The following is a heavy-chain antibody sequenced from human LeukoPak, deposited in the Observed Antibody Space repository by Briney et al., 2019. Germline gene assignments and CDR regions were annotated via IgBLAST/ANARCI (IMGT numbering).Heavy chain of an antibody. CDR2: IYYSGST. CDR1: GGSISSGGYY. J-gene: IGHJ4*02. Sequence: SETLSLTCTVSGGSISSGGYYWSWIRQHPGKGLEWIGYIYYSGSTYYNPSLKSRVTISVDTSKNQFSLKLSSVTAADTAVYYCAATSRVVVSFDYWGQGTLVTVSS. D-gene: IGHD2-21*01. V-gene: IGHV4-31*03. CDR3: AATSRVVVSFDY.